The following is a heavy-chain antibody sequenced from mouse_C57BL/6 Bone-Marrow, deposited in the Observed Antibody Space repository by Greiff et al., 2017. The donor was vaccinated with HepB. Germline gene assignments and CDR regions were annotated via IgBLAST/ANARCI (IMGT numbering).Heavy chain of an antibody. CDR2: IWRGGST. CDR1: GFSLTSYG. CDR3: AKNRGDATKWYFDV. D-gene: IGHD1-1*01. V-gene: IGHV2-5*01. Sequence: VQGVESGPGLVQPSQSLSITCTVSGFSLTSYGVHWVRQSPGKGLEWLGVIWRGGSTDYNAAFMSRLSITKDNSKSQVFFKMNSLQADDTAIYYCAKNRGDATKWYFDVWGTGTTVTVSS. J-gene: IGHJ1*03.